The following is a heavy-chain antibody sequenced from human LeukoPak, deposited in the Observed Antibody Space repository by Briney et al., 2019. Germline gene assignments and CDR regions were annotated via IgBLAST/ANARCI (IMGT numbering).Heavy chain of an antibody. V-gene: IGHV3-48*01. CDR2: ISSSSSTI. J-gene: IGHJ5*02. Sequence: GGSLRLSCAASGFTFSSYSMNWVRQAPGKGLEWVSYISSSSSTIYYADSVKGRFTISRDNAKNSLYLQMNSLRAEDTAVYYCARDVLQYCSSTSCYGGWFDPWGQGTLVTVSS. D-gene: IGHD2-2*01. CDR3: ARDVLQYCSSTSCYGGWFDP. CDR1: GFTFSSYS.